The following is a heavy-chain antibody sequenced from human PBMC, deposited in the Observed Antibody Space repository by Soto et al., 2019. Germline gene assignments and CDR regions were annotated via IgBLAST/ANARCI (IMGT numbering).Heavy chain of an antibody. CDR1: GFTFSSYG. J-gene: IGHJ5*02. V-gene: IGHV3-30*18. D-gene: IGHD3-10*01. Sequence: PGGSLRLSCAASGFTFSSYGMHWVRQAPGKGLEWVAVISYDGSNKYYADSVKGRFTISRDNSENTLYLQMNSLRAEDTAVYYCAKERYYYGSGSSRTRHNWFDPWGQGTLVTVS. CDR3: AKERYYYGSGSSRTRHNWFDP. CDR2: ISYDGSNK.